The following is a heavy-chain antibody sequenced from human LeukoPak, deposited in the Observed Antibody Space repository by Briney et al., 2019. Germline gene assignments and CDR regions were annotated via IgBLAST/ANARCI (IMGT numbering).Heavy chain of an antibody. CDR3: ARDGPLLRYFDWLPVDYYYGMDV. V-gene: IGHV1-18*01. J-gene: IGHJ6*02. Sequence: ASVKVSCKASGYTFTSYGISWVRQAPGQGLEWMGWISAYNGNTNYAQKLQGRVTMTTDTSTSTAYMELSSLRSDDTAVYYCARDGPLLRYFDWLPVDYYYGMDVWGQGTTVTVSS. D-gene: IGHD3-9*01. CDR1: GYTFTSYG. CDR2: ISAYNGNT.